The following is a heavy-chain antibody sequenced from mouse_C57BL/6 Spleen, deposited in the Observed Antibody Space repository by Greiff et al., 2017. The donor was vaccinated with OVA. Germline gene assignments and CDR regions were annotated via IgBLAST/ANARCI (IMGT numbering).Heavy chain of an antibody. CDR1: GYTFTDYN. J-gene: IGHJ1*03. D-gene: IGHD1-1*01. Sequence: VQLQQSGPELVKPGASVKIPCTASGYTFTDYNMDWVQQSHGKSLEWIGDINPNNGGTIYNQKFKGKATLTVDKSSSKAYMELRSLTSEDTAVYYCARRYGSSYVRWYFDVWGTGTTVTVSS. CDR2: INPNNGGT. CDR3: ARRYGSSYVRWYFDV. V-gene: IGHV1-18*01.